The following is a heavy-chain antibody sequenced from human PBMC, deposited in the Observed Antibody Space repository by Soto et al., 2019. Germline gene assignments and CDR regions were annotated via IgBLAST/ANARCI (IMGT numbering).Heavy chain of an antibody. D-gene: IGHD2-15*01. Sequence: QVQLVQSGAEVKKPGASVKVSCKASGYSFTTYGITWVRQAPGQGLEWMGWVSAYNGDTNYAQKLQGRVTMTTDTSTSTAYMELRSLRSDDTAVYYCARALRGGGPGGYWGQGTLVTVSS. J-gene: IGHJ4*02. CDR2: VSAYNGDT. CDR3: ARALRGGGPGGY. V-gene: IGHV1-18*01. CDR1: GYSFTTYG.